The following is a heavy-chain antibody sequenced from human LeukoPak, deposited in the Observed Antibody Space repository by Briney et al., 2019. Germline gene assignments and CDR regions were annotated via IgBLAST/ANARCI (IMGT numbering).Heavy chain of an antibody. D-gene: IGHD1-26*01. CDR1: GGSISSSDYY. V-gene: IGHV4-39*01. CDR2: IYYSGST. J-gene: IGHJ4*02. Sequence: PSETLSLTCTVSGGSISSSDYYWGWIRQPPGKGLEWIASIYYSGSTYYNPSLKSRVTISADTSKNQFSLKLSSVTATDTAVYYCARRTGVGAMDYWGQGTLVTVSS. CDR3: ARRTGVGAMDY.